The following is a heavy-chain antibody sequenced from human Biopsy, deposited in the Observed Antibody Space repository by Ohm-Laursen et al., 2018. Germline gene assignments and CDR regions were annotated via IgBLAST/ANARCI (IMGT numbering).Heavy chain of an antibody. CDR2: ISYNERT. V-gene: IGHV4-31*03. Sequence: TLSLTCRVSDASVKTSGYFWAWIRQRPGKGLEWIGYISYNERTHYNPSLTSRLAISFDTSNNRISLQLRSVSVADTAVYYCVREPKTGTAEAWYFDLWGRGSPVTVPS. D-gene: IGHD3-9*01. CDR3: VREPKTGTAEAWYFDL. J-gene: IGHJ2*01. CDR1: DASVKTSGYF.